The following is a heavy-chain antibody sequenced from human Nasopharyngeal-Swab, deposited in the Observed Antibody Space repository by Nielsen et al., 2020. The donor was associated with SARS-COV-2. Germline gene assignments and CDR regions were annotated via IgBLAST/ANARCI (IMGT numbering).Heavy chain of an antibody. V-gene: IGHV3-13*04. CDR3: AREGLEQRVFDY. CDR1: GFTFSSYD. D-gene: IGHD1/OR15-1a*01. Sequence: GEYLKTSCAAPGFTFSSYDMHWVRQATGKGLELVSAIGTSGDTYYPGSVKGRFTISRENAKNSLYLQMNSLRAGDTAVYYCAREGLEQRVFDYWGQGTLVTVSS. CDR2: IGTSGDT. J-gene: IGHJ4*02.